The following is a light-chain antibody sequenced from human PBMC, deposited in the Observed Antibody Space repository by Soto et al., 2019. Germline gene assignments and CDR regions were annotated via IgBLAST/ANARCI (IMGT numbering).Light chain of an antibody. CDR3: SSFTTYNTRV. Sequence: QSVLTQPASVSGSPGQSIALSCTGTHSDVGAYNFVSWYQQYPGKAPKLIIHEVNNRPSGVSDRFSGSKSGNTASLAISGLQADDEADYYCSSFTTYNTRVFGTGTKVTV. CDR1: HSDVGAYNF. CDR2: EVN. J-gene: IGLJ1*01. V-gene: IGLV2-14*01.